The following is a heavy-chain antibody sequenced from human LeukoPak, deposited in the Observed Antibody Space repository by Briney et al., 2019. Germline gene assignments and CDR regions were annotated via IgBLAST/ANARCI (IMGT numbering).Heavy chain of an antibody. Sequence: GRSLRLSCAASGFTFSSYAMSWVRQAPGKGLEWVSAISGSGGSTYYADSVKGRFTISRDNSKNTLYLQMNSLRAEDTAVYYCAKVSGTMVRGVISRWFDPWGQGTLVTVSS. CDR3: AKVSGTMVRGVISRWFDP. J-gene: IGHJ5*02. CDR1: GFTFSSYA. D-gene: IGHD3-10*01. V-gene: IGHV3-23*01. CDR2: ISGSGGST.